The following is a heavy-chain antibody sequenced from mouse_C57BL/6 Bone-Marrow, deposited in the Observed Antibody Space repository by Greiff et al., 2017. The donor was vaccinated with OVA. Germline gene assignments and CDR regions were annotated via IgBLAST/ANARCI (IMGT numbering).Heavy chain of an antibody. CDR3: ARLDTTVFDY. CDR1: GYTFTNYW. V-gene: IGHV1-63*01. CDR2: IYPGGGYT. Sequence: VQLQQSGAELVRPGTSVKMSCKASGYTFTNYWIGWAKQRPGHGLEWIGDIYPGGGYTNYNEKFKGKATLTADKSSSTAYMQFSSLTSEDSAIYYCARLDTTVFDYWGQGTTLTVSS. D-gene: IGHD1-1*01. J-gene: IGHJ2*01.